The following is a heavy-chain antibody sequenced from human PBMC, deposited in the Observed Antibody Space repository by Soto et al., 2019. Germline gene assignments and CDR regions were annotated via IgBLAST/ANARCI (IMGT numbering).Heavy chain of an antibody. CDR3: ARDCRGYCISTSGMDV. V-gene: IGHV1-69*12. D-gene: IGHD2-2*01. CDR2: ISPIFGTA. CDR1: GGTFSSYA. J-gene: IGHJ6*02. Sequence: QVQLVQSGAEVKKPGSSVKVSCKASGGTFSSYAISWVRQAPGQGLEWMGGISPIFGTANYAQKFQGRVTITADESTSTAYMELSSLRSEDTAVYYCARDCRGYCISTSGMDVWGQGTTVTVSS.